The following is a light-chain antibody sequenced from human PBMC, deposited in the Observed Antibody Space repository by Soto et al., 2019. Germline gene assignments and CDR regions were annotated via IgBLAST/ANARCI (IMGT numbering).Light chain of an antibody. CDR3: QQYDSSPRT. Sequence: EIVLTQSPATLSLSPGERATLSFSASQSVSSYLAWYQQKPGQAPRLLIYGASNRATGIPDRFSGSGSGTDFTLTISRLEPEDFAVYWCQQYDSSPRTFGQGTKVDIK. V-gene: IGKV3-20*01. CDR1: QSVSSY. CDR2: GAS. J-gene: IGKJ1*01.